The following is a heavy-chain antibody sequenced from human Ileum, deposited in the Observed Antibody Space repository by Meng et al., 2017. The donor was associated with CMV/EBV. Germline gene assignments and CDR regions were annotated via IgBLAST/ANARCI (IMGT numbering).Heavy chain of an antibody. V-gene: IGHV3-23*01. J-gene: IGHJ4*02. CDR2: ITSGGST. CDR3: AKKRDLSIGHDGGH. Sequence: GESLKISCAASGFTFSSYAMSWVRQAPGKGLEWVSTITSGGSTYYGDSVKGRFTISRDNSKNTLFLQMNSLRAEDTAVYYCAKKRDLSIGHDGGHWGQGSLVTVSS. CDR1: GFTFSSYA. D-gene: IGHD2-21*01.